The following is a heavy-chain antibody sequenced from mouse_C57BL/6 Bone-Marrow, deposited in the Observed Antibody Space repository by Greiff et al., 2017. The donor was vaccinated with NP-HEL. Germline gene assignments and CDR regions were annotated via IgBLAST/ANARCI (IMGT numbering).Heavy chain of an antibody. CDR2: IYPRSGNT. V-gene: IGHV1-81*01. CDR3: ARVDGYDWFAY. CDR1: GYTFTSYG. Sequence: QVQLQQSGAELARPGASVKLSCKASGYTFTSYGISWVKQRTGQGLEWIGEIYPRSGNTYYNEKFKGKATLTADKSSSTAYMELRSLTSEDSAVYFCARVDGYDWFAYWGQGTLVTVSA. D-gene: IGHD2-3*01. J-gene: IGHJ3*01.